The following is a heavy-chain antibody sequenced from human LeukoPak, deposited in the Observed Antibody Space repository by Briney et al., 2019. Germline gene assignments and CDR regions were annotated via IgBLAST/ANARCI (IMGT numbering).Heavy chain of an antibody. Sequence: SETLSLTCAVSGYSISSGYYWGWIRQPPGKGLEWIGSIYHSGSTYYNPSLKSRVTISVDTSKNQFSLKLSSVTAADTAVYYCARHGCSSTSCYVLKDWFDPWGQGTLVTVSS. D-gene: IGHD2-2*01. J-gene: IGHJ5*02. V-gene: IGHV4-38-2*01. CDR1: GYSISSGYY. CDR2: IYHSGST. CDR3: ARHGCSSTSCYVLKDWFDP.